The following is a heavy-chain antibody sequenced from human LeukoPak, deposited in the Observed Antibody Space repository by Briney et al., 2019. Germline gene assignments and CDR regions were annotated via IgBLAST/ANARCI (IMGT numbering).Heavy chain of an antibody. D-gene: IGHD6-13*01. CDR2: INTNTGNP. V-gene: IGHV7-4-1*02. CDR3: ARVEAGNPPWSDP. J-gene: IGHJ5*02. CDR1: GYTFTSYT. Sequence: ASVKVSCKASGYTFTSYTMNWVRQAPGQGLEWMGWINTNTGNPTYAQGFTGRFVVSLDTSVSTAYLQISSLKAEDTAVYYCARVEAGNPPWSDPWGQGTLVTVSS.